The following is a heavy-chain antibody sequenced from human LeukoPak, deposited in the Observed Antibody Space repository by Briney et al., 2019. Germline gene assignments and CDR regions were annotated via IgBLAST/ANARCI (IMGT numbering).Heavy chain of an antibody. CDR2: IKQDGSEK. Sequence: GGSLRLSCAASGFTFSSYWMSWVRQAPGKGLEGVANIKQDGSEKYYVDSVKGRFTISRDNAKNSLYLQMNSLRAEDTAVYYCARFRGTDLYYYDSSGYYHFDYWGQGTLVTVSS. D-gene: IGHD3-22*01. CDR3: ARFRGTDLYYYDSSGYYHFDY. CDR1: GFTFSSYW. V-gene: IGHV3-7*01. J-gene: IGHJ4*02.